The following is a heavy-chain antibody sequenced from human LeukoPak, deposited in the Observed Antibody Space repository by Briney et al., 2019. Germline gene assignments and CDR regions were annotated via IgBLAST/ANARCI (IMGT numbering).Heavy chain of an antibody. Sequence: GGSLRLSCATSGFALNFHSMNWVRQAPGKGLEWVSYISSSSSNIYYADSVKGRFTISRDNAQNSLYLRMNSLRAEDTAVYFCARGSSSWSSPFDYWGQGTLVTVSS. V-gene: IGHV3-48*01. CDR3: ARGSSSWSSPFDY. CDR1: GFALNFHS. D-gene: IGHD6-13*01. CDR2: ISSSSSNI. J-gene: IGHJ4*02.